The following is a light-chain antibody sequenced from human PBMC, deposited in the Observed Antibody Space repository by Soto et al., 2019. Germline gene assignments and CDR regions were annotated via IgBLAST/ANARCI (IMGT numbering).Light chain of an antibody. J-gene: IGKJ4*01. CDR1: QSISSH. V-gene: IGKV3-11*01. CDR3: QQRPTWPLT. Sequence: IVLTQSPATLSLSPGERATLSCRASQSISSHLAWYQQKPGQAPRLLMYDASNRATDIPARFSGSGSGTDFTLTISSLEPEDCTVYYCQQRPTWPLTVGGGTKVEIK. CDR2: DAS.